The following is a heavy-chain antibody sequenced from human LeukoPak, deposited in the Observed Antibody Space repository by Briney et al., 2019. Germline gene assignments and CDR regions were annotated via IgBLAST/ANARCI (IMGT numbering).Heavy chain of an antibody. V-gene: IGHV3-30*18. D-gene: IGHD6-13*01. CDR2: ISYDGSNK. CDR1: GFTFSSYG. CDR3: AKDVYSSSPFDY. J-gene: IGHJ4*02. Sequence: GGSLRLSCAASGFTFSSYGMHWVRQAPGKGLEWVAVISYDGSNKYYADSVKGRFTISRDNSKNTLYLQMNSLRAEDTAVYYCAKDVYSSSPFDYWGQGTLVTVSS.